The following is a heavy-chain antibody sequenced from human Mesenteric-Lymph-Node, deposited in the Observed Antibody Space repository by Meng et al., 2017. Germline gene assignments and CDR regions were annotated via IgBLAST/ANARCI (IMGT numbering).Heavy chain of an antibody. D-gene: IGHD3-16*01. J-gene: IGHJ6*02. Sequence: ASVKVSCKAAGYSLSDYYMHWVREAPGQGLEWMGIVNPSGGSTKNAHNLQARLTMTTDTSTNTAYMELNSLRSDDTAVYYCARDLIPVSWAYSMDVWGQGTTVTVSS. CDR2: VNPSGGST. CDR3: ARDLIPVSWAYSMDV. CDR1: GYSLSDYY. V-gene: IGHV1-46*01.